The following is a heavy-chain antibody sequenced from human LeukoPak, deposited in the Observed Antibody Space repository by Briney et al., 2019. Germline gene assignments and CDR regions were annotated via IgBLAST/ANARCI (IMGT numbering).Heavy chain of an antibody. CDR1: GFTFSDYE. CDR3: AAVIDY. V-gene: IGHV3-48*03. Sequence: QPGGSLRLSCAASGFTFSDYEMNWIRQAPGKGLEWISYISNSGSTKYYADSVKGRFTISRDNAKNSVYLQLNSLRAEDTALYYCAAVIDYWGQGTLVTVSS. CDR2: ISNSGSTK. J-gene: IGHJ4*02.